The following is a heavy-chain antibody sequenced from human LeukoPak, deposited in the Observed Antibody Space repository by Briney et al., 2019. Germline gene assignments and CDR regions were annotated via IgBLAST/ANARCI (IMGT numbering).Heavy chain of an antibody. V-gene: IGHV3-64*04. CDR3: AKDRSLLYYYDSSGYYYPY. Sequence: GGSLRLSCSASGFTFNKYVMHWVRQAPDKGLEYVSGVSNNGDSTYYADSVKGRFTISRDNSKNTLYLQMNSLRAEDTAVYYCAKDRSLLYYYDSSGYYYPYWGQGTLVTVSS. CDR2: VSNNGDST. CDR1: GFTFNKYV. D-gene: IGHD3-22*01. J-gene: IGHJ4*02.